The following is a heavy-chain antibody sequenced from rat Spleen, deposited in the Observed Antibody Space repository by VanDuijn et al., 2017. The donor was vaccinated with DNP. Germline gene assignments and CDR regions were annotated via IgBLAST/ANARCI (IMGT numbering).Heavy chain of an antibody. V-gene: IGHV3-1*01. Sequence: VQLKESGPGLVQPSQSLSLTCSVTGYPIITNYWGWIRKFPGNKMEWIGHISYSGTTSYHPSLKSRISITRDTSKNQFFLQLSSVTTEDTATYYCARWNIGTSTLDYWGQGVMVTVSS. CDR1: GYPIITNY. CDR2: ISYSGTT. D-gene: IGHD1-5*01. J-gene: IGHJ2*01. CDR3: ARWNIGTSTLDY.